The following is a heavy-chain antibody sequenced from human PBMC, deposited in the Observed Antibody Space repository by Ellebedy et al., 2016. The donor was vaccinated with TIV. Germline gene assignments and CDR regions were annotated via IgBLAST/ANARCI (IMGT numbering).Heavy chain of an antibody. V-gene: IGHV3-23*01. CDR1: GFTFRNFA. CDR2: ISSSGVSS. Sequence: GESLKISCAASGFTFRNFAMTWVRQAPGKGLEWVSSISSSGVSSDYADSVRGRVTISRDNSKSTLYLQMDSLRADDSAEYYCATLDSSGYYYGRLDYWGQGTLVTVSS. J-gene: IGHJ4*02. CDR3: ATLDSSGYYYGRLDY. D-gene: IGHD3-22*01.